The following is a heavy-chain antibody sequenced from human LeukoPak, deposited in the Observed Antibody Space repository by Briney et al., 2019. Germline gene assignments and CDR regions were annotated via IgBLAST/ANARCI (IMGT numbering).Heavy chain of an antibody. J-gene: IGHJ6*03. D-gene: IGHD4-23*01. V-gene: IGHV4-34*01. Sequence: SDTLSLTCAVYGGSFSGYYWSWIRQPPGKGLEWIGENNNSESTNYNPSLKSRVTISVGTSKNQFSLKLSSVTAADTGVYYCARVAEIVVTYYYDYMDVWGKGTTVTVSS. CDR3: ARVAEIVVTYYYDYMDV. CDR2: NNNSEST. CDR1: GGSFSGYY.